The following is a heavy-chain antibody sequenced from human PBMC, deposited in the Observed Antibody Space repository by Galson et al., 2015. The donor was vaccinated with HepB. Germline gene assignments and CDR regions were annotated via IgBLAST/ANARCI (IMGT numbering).Heavy chain of an antibody. CDR2: ISSSGSTI. CDR1: GFTFSDYY. V-gene: IGHV3-11*01. Sequence: SLRLSCAASGFTFSDYYMSWIRQAPGKGLEWLSYISSSGSTIYYTDSVKGRFTISRDNAKNSLYLQMNSLRADDTAIYYCARALEPHAYWYFDLRGRGTLVTVSS. CDR3: ARALEPHAYWYFDL. D-gene: IGHD1-14*01. J-gene: IGHJ2*01.